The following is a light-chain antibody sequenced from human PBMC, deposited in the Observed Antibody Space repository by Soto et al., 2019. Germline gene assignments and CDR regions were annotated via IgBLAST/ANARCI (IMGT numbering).Light chain of an antibody. J-gene: IGKJ5*01. V-gene: IGKV3-15*01. CDR3: QQYSKWPIT. Sequence: EMVMTQSPAILSVSPGESATLSCRASQSVNSNYLAWYQQHPGQPPRLLIYGISTRATGIPARFSGSGSGTEFSLTISSLQYEDFEVYYCQQYSKWPITLRQGTRLDIK. CDR1: QSVNSN. CDR2: GIS.